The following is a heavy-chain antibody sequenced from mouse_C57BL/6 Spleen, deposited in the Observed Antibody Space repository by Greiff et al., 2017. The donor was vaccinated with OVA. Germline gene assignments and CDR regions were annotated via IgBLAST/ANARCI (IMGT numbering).Heavy chain of an antibody. Sequence: VQLQQSGAELVRPGASVKLSCKASGYTFTDYYINWVKQRPGQGLEWIARIYPGSGNTYYNEKFKGKATLTAEKSSSTAYMQLSSLTSEDSAVYFCARSFGNGYWYFEVWGTGTTVTVSS. D-gene: IGHD2-1*01. V-gene: IGHV1-76*01. CDR2: IYPGSGNT. CDR1: GYTFTDYY. CDR3: ARSFGNGYWYFEV. J-gene: IGHJ1*03.